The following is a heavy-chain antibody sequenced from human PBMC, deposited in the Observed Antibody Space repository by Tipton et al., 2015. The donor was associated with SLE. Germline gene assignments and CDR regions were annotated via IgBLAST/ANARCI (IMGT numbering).Heavy chain of an antibody. CDR3: ARHAGDYAYFDS. D-gene: IGHD4-17*01. V-gene: IGHV4-59*08. J-gene: IGHJ4*02. CDR2: IYDTGST. CDR1: GGSVSGHY. Sequence: TLSLTCTVSGGSVSGHYRSWIRQPPGKGLEWIDYIYDTGSTSYNPSLKSRVTISEDTSKQQFSLKLSSLTAADTAVYYCARHAGDYAYFDSWGQGTLVTVSS.